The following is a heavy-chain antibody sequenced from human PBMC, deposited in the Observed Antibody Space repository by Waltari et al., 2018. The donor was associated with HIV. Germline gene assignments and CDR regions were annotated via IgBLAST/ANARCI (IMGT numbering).Heavy chain of an antibody. J-gene: IGHJ5*02. CDR3: AGRPLYDSGGYPGGWFDP. Sequence: QVQLQQWGAGLLKPSETLSLTCAVYPGSFSDYYWTWIRQPPGKGLECIGEINHSGSTNYNPSLQSRLTVSVDTSKNQFSLKLSSVTAADTAVYYCAGRPLYDSGGYPGGWFDPWGQGTLVTVSS. D-gene: IGHD3-10*01. CDR2: INHSGST. CDR1: PGSFSDYY. V-gene: IGHV4-34*02.